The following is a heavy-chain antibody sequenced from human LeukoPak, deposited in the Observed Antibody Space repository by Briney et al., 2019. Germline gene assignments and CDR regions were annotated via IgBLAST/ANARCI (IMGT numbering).Heavy chain of an antibody. CDR3: VRVPARASSAFYYFDY. D-gene: IGHD3-22*01. V-gene: IGHV3-74*01. CDR2: INSDGSST. CDR1: GFTFSSYW. Sequence: PGGSLRLSCAASGFTFSSYWMRWVRQAPGKGLVWVSRINSDGSSTNYADSVKGRFTISRDNSNNTLYLQITSLRPEDTAVYYCVRVPARASSAFYYFDYWGQGTLVTVSS. J-gene: IGHJ4*02.